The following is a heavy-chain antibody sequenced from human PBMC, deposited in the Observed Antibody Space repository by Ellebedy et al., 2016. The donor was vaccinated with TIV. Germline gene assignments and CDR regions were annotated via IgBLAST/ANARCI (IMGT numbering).Heavy chain of an antibody. J-gene: IGHJ4*02. CDR1: GFTFSSYW. Sequence: GGSLRLSCAASGFTFSSYWMHWVRQAPGKRLVWVSRMNTDGSSISYADSVKGRFTISRDNAKNTLYLQMNSLRAEDTAVYYCARGGLPAAKDFWGQGTLVTVSS. D-gene: IGHD2-2*01. CDR2: MNTDGSSI. CDR3: ARGGLPAAKDF. V-gene: IGHV3-74*01.